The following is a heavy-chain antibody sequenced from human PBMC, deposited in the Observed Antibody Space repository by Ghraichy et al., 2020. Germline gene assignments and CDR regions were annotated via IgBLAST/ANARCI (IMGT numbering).Heavy chain of an antibody. D-gene: IGHD1-20*01. CDR2: IIPIFGTA. CDR3: ARQDYNWNDVLFDY. CDR1: GGTFSSYA. V-gene: IGHV1-69*13. J-gene: IGHJ4*02. Sequence: VKVSCKASGGTFSSYAISWVRQAPGQGLEWMGGIIPIFGTANYAQKFQGRVTITADESTSTAYMELSSLRSEDTAVYYCARQDYNWNDVLFDYWGQGTLVTVSS.